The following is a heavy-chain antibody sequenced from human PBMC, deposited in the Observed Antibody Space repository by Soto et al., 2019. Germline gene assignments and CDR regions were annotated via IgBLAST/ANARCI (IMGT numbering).Heavy chain of an antibody. J-gene: IGHJ6*02. V-gene: IGHV3-30-3*01. D-gene: IGHD3-10*01. Sequence: PGGSLRLSCAASGFTFSSYGMHWVRQAPGKGLEWVAIMSYDGNTEYYADSVKGRFTISRDNSKNTLYLQMNSLRAEDTAVYYCARVRGGSMVRGVSYYYYYGMDVWGQGTTVTVSS. CDR2: MSYDGNTE. CDR1: GFTFSSYG. CDR3: ARVRGGSMVRGVSYYYYYGMDV.